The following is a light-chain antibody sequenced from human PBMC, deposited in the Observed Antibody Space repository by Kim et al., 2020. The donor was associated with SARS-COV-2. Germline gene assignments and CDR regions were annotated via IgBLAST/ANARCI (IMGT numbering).Light chain of an antibody. V-gene: IGKV1-27*01. J-gene: IGKJ1*01. CDR1: QDISRS. CDR2: AAS. Sequence: ASVGDSVPITCRASQDISRSLAWFQQRPGKVPNPLIYAASTLQSGVPSRFSGSISGTDFTLTISSLQPEDVATYYCQKYDSAPLRFGPGTKVDIK. CDR3: QKYDSAPLR.